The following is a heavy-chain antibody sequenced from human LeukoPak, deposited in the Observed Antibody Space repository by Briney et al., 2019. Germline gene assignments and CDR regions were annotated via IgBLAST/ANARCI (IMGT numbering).Heavy chain of an antibody. D-gene: IGHD2-15*01. CDR1: GGSISSYY. CDR2: IYYSGST. J-gene: IGHJ4*02. Sequence: SETLSLTCTVSGGSISSYYWSWIRQPPGKGLEWIGYIYYSGSTNYNPSLKSRVTISVDTSKSQFSLKLSSVTAADTAVYYCAREIVATFDYWGQGTLVTVSS. V-gene: IGHV4-59*01. CDR3: AREIVATFDY.